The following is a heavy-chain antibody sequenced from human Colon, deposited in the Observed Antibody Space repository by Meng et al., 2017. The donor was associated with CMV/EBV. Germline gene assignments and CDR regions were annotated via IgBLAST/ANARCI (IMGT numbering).Heavy chain of an antibody. D-gene: IGHD6-19*01. CDR3: SRPTAVASSATDY. V-gene: IGHV3-73*01. Sequence: GGSLRLSCAASGFILRDSARYWVRQASGKGLGGVGRIRSKANNYATTYASSVEGRFTISRDDSKTMVYLEINSLNIEDTAVYYCSRPTAVASSATDYWGQGTLVTVSS. CDR2: IRSKANNYAT. CDR1: GFILRDSA. J-gene: IGHJ4*02.